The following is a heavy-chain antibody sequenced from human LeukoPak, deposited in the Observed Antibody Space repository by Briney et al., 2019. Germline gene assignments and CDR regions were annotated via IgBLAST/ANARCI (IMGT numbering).Heavy chain of an antibody. D-gene: IGHD3-10*01. J-gene: IGHJ4*02. CDR3: ARVVGDSGSYLH. Sequence: GGSLRLSCAASGFTFSGYSMNWLRQAPGKGLEWFSYISSSSSTIHYADSVKGRFTISRDNVKNSLYLQMNSLRGEDTAVYYCARVVGDSGSYLHWGQGTLVTVSS. V-gene: IGHV3-48*01. CDR2: ISSSSSTI. CDR1: GFTFSGYS.